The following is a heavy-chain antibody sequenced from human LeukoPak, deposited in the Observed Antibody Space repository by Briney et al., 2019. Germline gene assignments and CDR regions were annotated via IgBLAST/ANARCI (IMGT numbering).Heavy chain of an antibody. Sequence: GGSLRLSCVASGFTFSSYEMNWVRQTPGKGLEWVSYISSSGRTAYYADSVRGRFTISRDNAKNSLYLQMNSLRAEDTAVYYCARDRGYSSGWGLHWGQGTLVTVSS. D-gene: IGHD6-19*01. J-gene: IGHJ1*01. CDR3: ARDRGYSSGWGLH. CDR1: GFTFSSYE. CDR2: ISSSGRTA. V-gene: IGHV3-48*03.